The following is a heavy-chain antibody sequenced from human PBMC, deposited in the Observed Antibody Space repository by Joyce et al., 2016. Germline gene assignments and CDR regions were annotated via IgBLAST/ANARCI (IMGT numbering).Heavy chain of an antibody. CDR3: ARDAIAARWMHWYFDL. V-gene: IGHV3-21*02. Sequence: EVQLVESGGGLVKPGESLRLSCAGSGFTFSSYTMNWVRQAAGKGLEWVSFISTSGSYLYCADSVKGRFSVSRDNARKSLYLQIESLRPEDTAVYYCARDAIAARWMHWYFDLWGRGTLVTVSS. D-gene: IGHD6-6*01. CDR1: GFTFSSYT. CDR2: ISTSGSYL. J-gene: IGHJ2*01.